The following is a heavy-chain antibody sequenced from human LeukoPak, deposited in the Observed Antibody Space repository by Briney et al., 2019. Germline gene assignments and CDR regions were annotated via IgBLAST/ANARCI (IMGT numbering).Heavy chain of an antibody. CDR2: VSYSGST. V-gene: IGHV4-59*01. D-gene: IGHD1-26*01. Sequence: PSETLSLTCSVSGGSISSYYWSWIRQPPGKGLEWIGYVSYSGSTNYNPSLKSRLTMSVGTSKNQFSLKLSSAIAADTAVYYCARGPSGSTDYWSQGTLVTVSS. CDR1: GGSISSYY. CDR3: ARGPSGSTDY. J-gene: IGHJ4*02.